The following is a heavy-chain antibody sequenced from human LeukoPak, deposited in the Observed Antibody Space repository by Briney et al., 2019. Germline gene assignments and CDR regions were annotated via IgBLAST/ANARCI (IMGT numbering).Heavy chain of an antibody. Sequence: PSETLSLTCTVSGGSFRRGGYYWGWIRQHPGKGLEWIGYIYYSGSTYYNPSLKSRVTISVDTSKNQFSLKLSSVTAADTAVYYCARDPYGAHFDYWGQGTLVTVSS. CDR1: GGSFRRGGYY. J-gene: IGHJ4*02. CDR3: ARDPYGAHFDY. CDR2: IYYSGST. D-gene: IGHD1-26*01. V-gene: IGHV4-31*03.